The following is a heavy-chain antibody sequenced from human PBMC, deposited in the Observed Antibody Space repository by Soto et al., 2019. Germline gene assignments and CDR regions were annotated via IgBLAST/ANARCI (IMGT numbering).Heavy chain of an antibody. CDR2: IIPIFGTA. J-gene: IGHJ4*02. V-gene: IGHV1-69*12. Sequence: QVQLVQSGAEVKKPGSSVKVSCKASGGTFSSYAISWVRQAPGQGLEWMGGIIPIFGTANYAQKFQGRVTXXAXEXTSTAYMELSSLRSEDTAVYYCARGDYGDYEGNADYWGQGTLVTVSS. D-gene: IGHD4-17*01. CDR3: ARGDYGDYEGNADY. CDR1: GGTFSSYA.